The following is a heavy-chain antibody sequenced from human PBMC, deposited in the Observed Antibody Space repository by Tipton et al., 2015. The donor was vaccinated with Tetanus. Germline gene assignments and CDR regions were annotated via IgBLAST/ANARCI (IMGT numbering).Heavy chain of an antibody. CDR1: GGSISSYY. CDR2: IYYSGST. D-gene: IGHD1-26*01. CDR3: ARGGRERSWYFQH. J-gene: IGHJ1*01. V-gene: IGHV4-59*01. Sequence: TLSLTCTVSGGSISSYYWSWIRQPPGKGLEWIGYIYYSGSTNYNPSLKSRVTISVDTSKNQFSLKLSSVTAADTAVYYCARGGRERSWYFQHGGRGSRVAVSS.